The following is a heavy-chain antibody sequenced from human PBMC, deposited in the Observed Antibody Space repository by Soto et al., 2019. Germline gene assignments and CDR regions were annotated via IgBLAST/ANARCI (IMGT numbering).Heavy chain of an antibody. Sequence: GGSLRLSCAASGFTFSSFWMSWVRQAPGKGMEWMANIKQDGSEKYYVDSMKGRFTISRDNAKNSLYLQMNSLRAEDTAVYFCARGGIGYCTGDSCYYTAFDIWGQGAMVTVSS. CDR3: ARGGIGYCTGDSCYYTAFDI. J-gene: IGHJ3*02. D-gene: IGHD2-15*01. V-gene: IGHV3-7*01. CDR2: IKQDGSEK. CDR1: GFTFSSFW.